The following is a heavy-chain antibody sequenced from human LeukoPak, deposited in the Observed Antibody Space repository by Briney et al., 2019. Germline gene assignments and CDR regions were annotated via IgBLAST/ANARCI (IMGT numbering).Heavy chain of an antibody. Sequence: GGSLRLSCAGSGFTFSSYWMSWVRQAPGKGLEWVANIKQDGSEKCYVDSVEGRFTISRDNAKNSLYLQMNSLRAEDTAVYYCARSVSAGFDYWGQGTLVTVSS. CDR1: GFTFSSYW. CDR2: IKQDGSEK. J-gene: IGHJ4*02. V-gene: IGHV3-7*01. D-gene: IGHD3-16*02. CDR3: ARSVSAGFDY.